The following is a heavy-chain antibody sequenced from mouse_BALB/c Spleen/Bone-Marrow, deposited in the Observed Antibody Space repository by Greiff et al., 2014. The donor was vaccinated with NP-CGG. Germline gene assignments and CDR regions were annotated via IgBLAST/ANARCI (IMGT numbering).Heavy chain of an antibody. J-gene: IGHJ4*01. D-gene: IGHD2-14*01. Sequence: SGAELVKPGASVELSCTASGFNIKDTYIHWVKQRPEQGLEWIGRIDPANGNTKYDPKFQGEATITTDTSSNTAYLQLSSLTSEDTAVYYCAQGYDWAMDYWGQGTSATVSS. CDR1: GFNIKDTY. V-gene: IGHV14-3*02. CDR2: IDPANGNT. CDR3: AQGYDWAMDY.